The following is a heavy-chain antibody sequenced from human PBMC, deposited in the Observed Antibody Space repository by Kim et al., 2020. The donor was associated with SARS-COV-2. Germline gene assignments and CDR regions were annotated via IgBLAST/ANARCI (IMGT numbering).Heavy chain of an antibody. J-gene: IGHJ4*02. D-gene: IGHD1-26*01. V-gene: IGHV4-39*01. CDR3: ARTPAIVGATTRYYFDY. Sequence: KGRVTISVDTSKNQFSLKLSSVTAADTAVYYCARTPAIVGATTRYYFDYWGQGTLVTVSS.